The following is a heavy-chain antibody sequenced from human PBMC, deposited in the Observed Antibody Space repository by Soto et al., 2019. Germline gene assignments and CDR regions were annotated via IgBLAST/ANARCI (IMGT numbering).Heavy chain of an antibody. CDR3: ARPLGYCSSTSCYGRHWYFDL. CDR1: GFTFSSYG. D-gene: IGHD2-2*01. CDR2: IWYDGSNK. J-gene: IGHJ2*01. Sequence: QVQLVESGGGVVQPGRSLRLSCAASGFTFSSYGMHWVRQAPGKGLEWVAVIWYDGSNKYYADSVKGRFTISRDNSKNTLYLQMNSLRAEDTAVYYCARPLGYCSSTSCYGRHWYFDLWGRDTLVTVSS. V-gene: IGHV3-33*01.